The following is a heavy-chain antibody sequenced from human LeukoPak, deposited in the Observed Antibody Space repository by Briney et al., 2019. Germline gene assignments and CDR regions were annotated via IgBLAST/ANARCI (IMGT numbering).Heavy chain of an antibody. D-gene: IGHD4-17*01. J-gene: IGHJ4*02. V-gene: IGHV3-30*04. CDR2: ISYDGSNK. Sequence: PGGSLRLSSAASGFIFSSYAMHWVRQAPGKGLEWVAVISYDGSNKYFADSVKGRFTISRDNSKNTLYLQMNSLRAEDTAVYYCAREGPLRNYGDCGLGIDYWGQGTLVTVSS. CDR1: GFIFSSYA. CDR3: AREGPLRNYGDCGLGIDY.